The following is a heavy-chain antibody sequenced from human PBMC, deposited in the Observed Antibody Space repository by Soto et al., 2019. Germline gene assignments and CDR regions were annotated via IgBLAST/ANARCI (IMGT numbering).Heavy chain of an antibody. J-gene: IGHJ3*01. Sequence: GQLQQSGPGLVKPSQTISLTCAISGDSVSSDITSWNWIRQSPSRGLEWLGRTYYRSKWFHDYSASVNSRSTINPDTSKNQFSLEFNSMTPEDTALYYCARGYARDVWGQGTVVTVSS. CDR2: TYYRSKWFH. CDR3: ARGYARDV. CDR1: GDSVSSDITS. V-gene: IGHV6-1*01.